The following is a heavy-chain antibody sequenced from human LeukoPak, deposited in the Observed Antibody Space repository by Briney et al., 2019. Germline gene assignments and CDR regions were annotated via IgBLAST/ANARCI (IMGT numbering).Heavy chain of an antibody. V-gene: IGHV3-30-3*01. CDR2: ISYDGSNK. D-gene: IGHD2-2*01. Sequence: GRSLRLSCAASGFTFSSYAMHWVRQAPGKGLEWVAVISYDGSNKYYADSVKGRFTISRDNSKNTLYLQMNSLRAEDTAVYYCARGFCSTTSCPGWAYYYGMDVWGKGTTVTVSS. CDR1: GFTFSSYA. CDR3: ARGFCSTTSCPGWAYYYGMDV. J-gene: IGHJ6*04.